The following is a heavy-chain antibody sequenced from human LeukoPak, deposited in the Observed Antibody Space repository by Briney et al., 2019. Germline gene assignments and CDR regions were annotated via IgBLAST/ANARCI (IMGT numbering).Heavy chain of an antibody. V-gene: IGHV1-2*02. Sequence: ASVKVSCTASGYTFTGYYMSWVRQAPGQGLEWMGGIIPNSGGANYAQKFQGRVTMTRDTSISTAYLELSRLRSDDTAVYYCARARARVAGTSEHDYWGQGTLVTVSS. J-gene: IGHJ4*02. CDR2: IIPNSGGA. CDR3: ARARARVAGTSEHDY. D-gene: IGHD6-19*01. CDR1: GYTFTGYY.